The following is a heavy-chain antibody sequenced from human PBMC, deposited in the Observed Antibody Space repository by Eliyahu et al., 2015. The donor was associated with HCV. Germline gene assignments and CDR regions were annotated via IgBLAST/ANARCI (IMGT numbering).Heavy chain of an antibody. CDR2: INPKTGGT. CDR3: ATAGGRSWFDP. V-gene: IGHV1-2*02. CDR1: GYIFSDHY. J-gene: IGHJ5*02. Sequence: QVQLVQSGAEVKKPGASVXXSCXTSGYIFSDHYXXWXRQPPGQGLEWMAXINPKTGGTSYAQKFQGRVTLTRDMSISTAFMELSSLTSDDTAMYYCATAGGRSWFDPWGQGTLVTVST.